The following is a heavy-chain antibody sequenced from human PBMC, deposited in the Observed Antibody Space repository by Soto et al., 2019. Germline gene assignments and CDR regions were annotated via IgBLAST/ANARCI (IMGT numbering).Heavy chain of an antibody. Sequence: SETLSLTCAVSGHSISSGYFWGWLRQPPGKGLEWIGSIYYGGTAYYNPSLKSRVTMSLDMSKNQFSLSLSSVTAADTAFYYCARDASVGTGWFDPWGQGTLVTVS. CDR2: IYYGGTA. CDR1: GHSISSGYF. J-gene: IGHJ5*02. V-gene: IGHV4-38-2*02. D-gene: IGHD1-1*01. CDR3: ARDASVGTGWFDP.